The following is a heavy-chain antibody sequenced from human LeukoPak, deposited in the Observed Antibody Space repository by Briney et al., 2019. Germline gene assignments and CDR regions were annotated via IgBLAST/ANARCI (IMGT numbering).Heavy chain of an antibody. CDR1: GYTFTGYY. D-gene: IGHD6-13*01. V-gene: IGHV1-2*02. CDR3: AGSLQIAAAGPNWFDP. CDR2: INPNSGGT. J-gene: IGHJ5*02. Sequence: ASVKVSCKASGYTFTGYYMHWVRQAPGQGLEWMGWINPNSGGTNYAQKFQGRVTMTRDTSISTAYMELSRLRSDDTAVYYCAGSLQIAAAGPNWFDPWGQGTLVTVSS.